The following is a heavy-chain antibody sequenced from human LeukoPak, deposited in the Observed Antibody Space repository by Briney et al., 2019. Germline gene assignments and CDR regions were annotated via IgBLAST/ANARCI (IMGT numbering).Heavy chain of an antibody. V-gene: IGHV3-53*01. CDR1: GFTVSSNY. D-gene: IGHD3-10*01. Sequence: PGGSLRLSCAASGFTVSSNYMSWVRQAPGKGLEWVSGIYSGGSTYYADSVKGRFTISRDNAKKSLYLQMNSLSAEDTAVYYCAKGPYYYGPETYQYFDYWGQGTLVTVSS. CDR2: IYSGGST. CDR3: AKGPYYYGPETYQYFDY. J-gene: IGHJ4*02.